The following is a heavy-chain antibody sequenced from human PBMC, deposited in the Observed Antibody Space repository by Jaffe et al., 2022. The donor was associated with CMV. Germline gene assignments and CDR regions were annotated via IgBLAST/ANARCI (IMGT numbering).Heavy chain of an antibody. D-gene: IGHD5-18*01. CDR1: GGTFSSYA. Sequence: QVQLVQSGAEVKKPGSSVKVSCKASGGTFSSYAISWVRQAPGQGLEWMGRIIPILGIANYAQKFQGRVTITADKSTSTAYMELSSLRSEDTAVYYCARGIQLWSGYYYYYMDVWGKGTTVTVSS. J-gene: IGHJ6*03. CDR3: ARGIQLWSGYYYYYMDV. V-gene: IGHV1-69*09. CDR2: IIPILGIA.